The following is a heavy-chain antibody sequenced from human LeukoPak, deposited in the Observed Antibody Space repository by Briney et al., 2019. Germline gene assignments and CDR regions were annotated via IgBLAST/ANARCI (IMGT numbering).Heavy chain of an antibody. CDR3: ARGRDWFDP. J-gene: IGHJ5*02. Sequence: MASEPLSLTCTVSGGSISSHYWSWIRQPPGKGLEWIGYIYYSGSTNYNPSLKSRVTMSVDTSKNQFSLKLSSVTAADTAVYYCARGRDWFDPWGQGDVVTVSS. V-gene: IGHV4-59*11. CDR2: IYYSGST. CDR1: GGSISSHY.